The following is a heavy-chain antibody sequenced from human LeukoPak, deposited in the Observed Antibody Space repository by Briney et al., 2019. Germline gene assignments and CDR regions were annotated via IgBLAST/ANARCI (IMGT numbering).Heavy chain of an antibody. CDR1: GFTFSNYA. CDR2: ISYGGSNK. Sequence: GGSLRLSCVASGFTFSNYAMHWVRQAPGKGLEWVAVISYGGSNKYYADSVKGRFTISRDNSKNTMYLQMNSVRPEDTAVYYCAKDLMPRKRESWNRIPAAGPQPPDYWGQGTLVTVSS. D-gene: IGHD6-13*01. J-gene: IGHJ4*02. V-gene: IGHV3-30*04. CDR3: AKDLMPRKRESWNRIPAAGPQPPDY.